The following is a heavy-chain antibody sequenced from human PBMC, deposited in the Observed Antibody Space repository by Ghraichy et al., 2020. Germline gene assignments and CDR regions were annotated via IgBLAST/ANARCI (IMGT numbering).Heavy chain of an antibody. V-gene: IGHV1-69*13. CDR1: GGTFSSYA. CDR2: IIPIFGTA. D-gene: IGHD2-21*02. CDR3: ARAYCGGDCYSAYYYGMDV. Sequence: SVKVSCKASGGTFSSYAISWVRQAPGQGLEWMGGIIPIFGTANYAQKFQGRVTITADESTSTAYMELSSLRSEDTAVYYCARAYCGGDCYSAYYYGMDVWGQGTTVTGSS. J-gene: IGHJ6*02.